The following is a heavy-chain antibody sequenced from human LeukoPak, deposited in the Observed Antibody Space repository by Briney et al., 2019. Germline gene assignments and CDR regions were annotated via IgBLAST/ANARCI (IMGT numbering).Heavy chain of an antibody. CDR3: ARGRGVDY. V-gene: IGHV3-7*01. Sequence: QPGGSLRLSCAASGFTFSSYWMSRVRQAPGKGLEWVANIKQDGSENFYVDSVKGRFTISRDNAKNSLYLQMNSLRAEDTAVYWCARGRGVDYWGQGTLVTVSS. J-gene: IGHJ4*02. CDR2: IKQDGSEN. D-gene: IGHD3-10*01. CDR1: GFTFSSYW.